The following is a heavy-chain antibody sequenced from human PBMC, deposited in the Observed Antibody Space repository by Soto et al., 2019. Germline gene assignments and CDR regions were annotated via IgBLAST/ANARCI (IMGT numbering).Heavy chain of an antibody. Sequence: EVQLLESGGGLVQPGGSLRLSCAASGFTFSSYAMSWVRQAPGKGLEWVSAISGSGGSTYYADSVKGRFTISRDNSKNTLYLQMNSLRAEDTAVYYCANDQYYYDSSGYYYILDYYYGMYVWGQGTTVTVSS. CDR3: ANDQYYYDSSGYYYILDYYYGMYV. V-gene: IGHV3-23*01. CDR2: ISGSGGST. CDR1: GFTFSSYA. D-gene: IGHD3-22*01. J-gene: IGHJ6*02.